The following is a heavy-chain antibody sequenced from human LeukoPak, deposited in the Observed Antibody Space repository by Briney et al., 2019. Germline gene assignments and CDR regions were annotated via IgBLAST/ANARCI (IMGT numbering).Heavy chain of an antibody. D-gene: IGHD3-22*01. V-gene: IGHV3-49*04. CDR3: TRALMEYYDNSGCLGY. J-gene: IGHJ4*02. CDR2: IRSTPYGGTT. CDR1: GFTFGDYA. Sequence: GRSLRLSCTASGFTFGDYAMSWVRQAPGKGLEWVGFIRSTPYGGTTKYAASVKGRFTVSRDDSKSIAYLQMNSLKTEDTAVYYCTRALMEYYDNSGCLGYWGQGTLVTVSS.